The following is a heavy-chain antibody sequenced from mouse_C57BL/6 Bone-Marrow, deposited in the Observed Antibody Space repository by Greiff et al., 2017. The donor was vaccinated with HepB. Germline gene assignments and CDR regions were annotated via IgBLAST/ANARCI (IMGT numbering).Heavy chain of an antibody. Sequence: VQLQQSGAELVRPGTSVKVSCKASGYAFTNYLIEWVKQRPGQGLEWIGVINPGSGGTNYNEKFKGKATLTADKSSSTAYMQISSLTSEDSAVYFCARSLYGSSYGFDYWGQGTTLTVSS. CDR2: INPGSGGT. CDR3: ARSLYGSSYGFDY. V-gene: IGHV1-54*01. CDR1: GYAFTNYL. D-gene: IGHD1-1*01. J-gene: IGHJ2*01.